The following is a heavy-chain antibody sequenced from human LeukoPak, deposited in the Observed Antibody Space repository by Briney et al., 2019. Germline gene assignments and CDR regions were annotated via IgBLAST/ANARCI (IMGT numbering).Heavy chain of an antibody. CDR3: ARDHVVSGSHTEVFDL. CDR1: GFTVNSNY. D-gene: IGHD1-26*01. CDR2: IYSGGST. J-gene: IGHJ2*01. V-gene: IGHV3-53*01. Sequence: PGGSLRLSCAASGFTVNSNYMSWVRQAPGKGLEWVSAIYSGGSTYYADSVKGRFTISRDNSKNTLYLQMNSLRAEDTAVYYCARDHVVSGSHTEVFDLWGRGTLVTVSS.